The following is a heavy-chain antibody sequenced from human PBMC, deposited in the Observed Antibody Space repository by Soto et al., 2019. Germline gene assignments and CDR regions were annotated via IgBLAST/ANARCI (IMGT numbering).Heavy chain of an antibody. CDR1: GFTFSSYW. D-gene: IGHD2-2*01. J-gene: IGHJ6*02. Sequence: GGSLRLSCAASGFTFSSYWMHWVRQAPGKGLVWVSRINSDGSSTSYADSVKGRFTISRDNAKNTPYLQMNSLRAEDTAVYYCARGHQLPALYYYGMDVLGQGTTVTFSS. CDR2: INSDGSST. CDR3: ARGHQLPALYYYGMDV. V-gene: IGHV3-74*01.